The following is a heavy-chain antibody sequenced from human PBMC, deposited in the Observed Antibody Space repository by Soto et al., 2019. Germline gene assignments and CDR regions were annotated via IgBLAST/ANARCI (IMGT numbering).Heavy chain of an antibody. CDR2: TRNKANSYTT. CDR3: ARELMTTVTFFDY. D-gene: IGHD4-17*01. Sequence: EVQLVESGGGLVQPGGSLRLSCVASGFIFSDHYMDWVRQAPGKGLEWVGRTRNKANSYTTEYAASVKGRFTISRDDSKNSLYQQMNSLKTEDTAVYYCARELMTTVTFFDYWGQGTLVTVSS. V-gene: IGHV3-72*01. J-gene: IGHJ4*02. CDR1: GFIFSDHY.